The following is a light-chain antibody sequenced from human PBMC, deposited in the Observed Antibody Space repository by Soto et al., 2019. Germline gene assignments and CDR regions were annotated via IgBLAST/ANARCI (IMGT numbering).Light chain of an antibody. J-gene: IGKJ4*01. CDR3: QQSYSTPLT. CDR1: QSISSY. Sequence: DIHITQSPSSLSPYLGDSVTITCRASQSISSYLNWYQQKPGKAPKLLIYAASSLQSGVPSRFSGSGSGTDFTLTISSLQPEDFATYYCQQSYSTPLTFGGGTKVDIK. V-gene: IGKV1-39*01. CDR2: AAS.